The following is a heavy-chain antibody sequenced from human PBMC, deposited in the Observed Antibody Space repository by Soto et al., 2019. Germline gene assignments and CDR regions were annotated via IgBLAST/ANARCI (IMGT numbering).Heavy chain of an antibody. CDR2: INPNSGGT. CDR3: AREGGNSYAYSDY. V-gene: IGHV1-2*02. J-gene: IGHJ4*02. CDR1: GYTFTGYY. D-gene: IGHD5-18*01. Sequence: ASVKVSCKASGYTFTGYYMHWVRQAPGQGLEWMGWINPNSGGTNYAQKFQGRVTMTRDTSISTAYMELSRLRSDDTAVYYCAREGGNSYAYSDYWGQGTLVTVSS.